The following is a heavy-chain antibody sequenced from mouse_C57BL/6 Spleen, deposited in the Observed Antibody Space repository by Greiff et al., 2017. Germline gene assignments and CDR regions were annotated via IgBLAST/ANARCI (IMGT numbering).Heavy chain of an antibody. J-gene: IGHJ2*01. Sequence: QVQLQQPGAELVKPGASVKMSCKASGYTFTSYWITWVKQRPGQGLEWIGDIYPGSGSTNYNEKFKSKATLTVDTSSSTAYMQLSSLTSEYSAVYYCARNYGSSRYFDYWGQGTTLTVSS. D-gene: IGHD1-1*01. V-gene: IGHV1-55*01. CDR2: IYPGSGST. CDR3: ARNYGSSRYFDY. CDR1: GYTFTSYW.